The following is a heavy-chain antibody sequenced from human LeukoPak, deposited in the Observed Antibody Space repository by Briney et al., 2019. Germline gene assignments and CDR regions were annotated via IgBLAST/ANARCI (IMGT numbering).Heavy chain of an antibody. D-gene: IGHD5-24*01. Sequence: GGSLRLSCTTSGFNFRAYWMGWVRQAPGKGLEWVSAISDSGGDTYHADSVRGRFTISRDNSKNTLYLQMNSLRAEDTAVYYCAKDREMATGGFDIWGQGTMVTVYS. V-gene: IGHV3-23*01. CDR3: AKDREMATGGFDI. J-gene: IGHJ3*02. CDR1: GFNFRAYW. CDR2: ISDSGGDT.